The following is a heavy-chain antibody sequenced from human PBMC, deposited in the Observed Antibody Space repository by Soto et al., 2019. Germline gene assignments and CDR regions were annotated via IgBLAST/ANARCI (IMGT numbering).Heavy chain of an antibody. J-gene: IGHJ5*02. Sequence: ASVKVSCKASGYTFTGYYVHWVREAPGQGLEWMGWINPETGATSYAQKFQGRVTLSRDTSINTAYLELSSLRSEDTAVYYCAREAYPAIHWFDTWGQGTLVTVSS. V-gene: IGHV1-2*02. CDR3: AREAYPAIHWFDT. CDR2: INPETGAT. CDR1: GYTFTGYY. D-gene: IGHD2-2*02.